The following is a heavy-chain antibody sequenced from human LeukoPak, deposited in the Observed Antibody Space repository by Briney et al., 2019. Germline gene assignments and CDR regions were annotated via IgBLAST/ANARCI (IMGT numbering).Heavy chain of an antibody. CDR2: LSGGGDSA. V-gene: IGHV3-23*01. CDR1: GVTFSSYA. CDR3: AKDTSWD. Sequence: GGSLRLSCAASGVTFSSYAMSWVRQAPGKGLEWVSTLSGGGDSAYYADSVKGRFTISRDNSMNTLYLQMNSLRAEDTYVYYCAKDTSWDWGQGTLVTVSS. J-gene: IGHJ4*02.